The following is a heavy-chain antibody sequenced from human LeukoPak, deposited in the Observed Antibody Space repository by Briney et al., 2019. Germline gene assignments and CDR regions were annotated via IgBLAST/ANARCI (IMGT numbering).Heavy chain of an antibody. CDR1: GFTFSSHW. CDR3: ARGNGYGDSPFDY. CDR2: IKQDGSEK. Sequence: GGSLRLSCAASGFTFSSHWMSWVRQAPGKGREWVANIKQDGSEKYYVDSVKGRFTISRDNAKNSLYLQMNSLRAEDAAVYYCARGNGYGDSPFDYWGQGTLVTVSS. J-gene: IGHJ4*02. D-gene: IGHD4-17*01. V-gene: IGHV3-7*01.